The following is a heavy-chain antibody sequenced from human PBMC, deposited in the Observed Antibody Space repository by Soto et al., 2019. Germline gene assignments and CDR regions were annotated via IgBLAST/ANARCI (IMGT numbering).Heavy chain of an antibody. J-gene: IGHJ5*02. CDR3: ARNSLALRKDNWFDP. D-gene: IGHD3-3*02. Sequence: SETLSLPCTVSGDSIISSDFYWGWVRQPPGKGLEWIGSIFYLGSSYYNPSLKSRVTMSVDTSKNQFSLRLRSVTAADTALYFCARNSLALRKDNWFDPWGQGIMVTVS. CDR1: GDSIISSDFY. CDR2: IFYLGSS. V-gene: IGHV4-39*01.